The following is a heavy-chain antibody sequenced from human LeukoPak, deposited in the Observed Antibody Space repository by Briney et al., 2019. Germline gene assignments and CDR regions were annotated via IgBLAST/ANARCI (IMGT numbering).Heavy chain of an antibody. CDR1: GFTFSNYD. CDR3: VRMASGDS. Sequence: GGSLRLSCAVSGFTFSNYDMNWVRQAPGKGPEWITTISASGIHIYYADSAKGRFTISRDNSRNTLELQMNSLRGEDTAVYYCVRMASGDSWGQGTLVTVTS. D-gene: IGHD2-8*01. CDR2: ISASGIHI. J-gene: IGHJ4*02. V-gene: IGHV3-23*01.